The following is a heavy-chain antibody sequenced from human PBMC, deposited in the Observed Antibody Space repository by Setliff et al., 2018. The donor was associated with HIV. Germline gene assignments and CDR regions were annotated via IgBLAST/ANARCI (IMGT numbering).Heavy chain of an antibody. Sequence: SETLSLTCNVSGGSITSGSYYWSWIRQPAGKGLEWIGRIYTSGGVTYNPSLESRATISVDTSKNQFSLKLTSVTAADTAVYYCARWRHSSTWYMGFDPWGRGILVTVSS. CDR2: IYTSGGV. CDR3: ARWRHSSTWYMGFDP. V-gene: IGHV4-61*02. J-gene: IGHJ5*02. CDR1: GGSITSGSYY. D-gene: IGHD6-13*01.